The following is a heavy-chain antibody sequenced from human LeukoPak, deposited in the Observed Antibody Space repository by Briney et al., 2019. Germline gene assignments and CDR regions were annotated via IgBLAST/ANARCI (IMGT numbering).Heavy chain of an antibody. V-gene: IGHV3-72*01. J-gene: IGHJ4*02. Sequence: GGSLRLSCAGSGFTFSDYYINWVRQAPGMGLEWVGRTRNKANSYTPDYAASVKGRFTISRDESKNSLYLQMNSLKTEDTAVYYCAMEGESSGPDFDYWGQGTLVTVSS. CDR1: GFTFSDYY. CDR3: AMEGESSGPDFDY. D-gene: IGHD3-22*01. CDR2: TRNKANSYTP.